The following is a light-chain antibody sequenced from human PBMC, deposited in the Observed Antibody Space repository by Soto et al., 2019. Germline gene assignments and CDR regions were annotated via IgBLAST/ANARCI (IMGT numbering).Light chain of an antibody. CDR1: QSGSSNY. Sequence: EIVLTQSPGTLSLSPRERATLSCRASQSGSSNYVAWYQHKVGQAPRLLIYGASNRAPGIPDRFSGSGSGTDFTLTISRLEPEDFALYYCQQYAASPRTFGQGTQVEV. V-gene: IGKV3-20*01. CDR2: GAS. CDR3: QQYAASPRT. J-gene: IGKJ1*01.